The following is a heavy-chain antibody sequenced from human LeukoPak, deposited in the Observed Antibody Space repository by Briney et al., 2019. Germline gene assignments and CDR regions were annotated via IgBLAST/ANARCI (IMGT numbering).Heavy chain of an antibody. D-gene: IGHD3-10*01. CDR2: ISGSGGST. CDR1: AFTFSSYA. Sequence: GGSLRLSCAASAFTFSSYAMSWVRQAPGKGLEWVSAISGSGGSTYYADSVKGRFTISRDNSKNTLYLLMNSLRAEDTAVYYCAKGGRFTMVDYCGQGTLVTVSS. V-gene: IGHV3-23*01. CDR3: AKGGRFTMVDY. J-gene: IGHJ4*02.